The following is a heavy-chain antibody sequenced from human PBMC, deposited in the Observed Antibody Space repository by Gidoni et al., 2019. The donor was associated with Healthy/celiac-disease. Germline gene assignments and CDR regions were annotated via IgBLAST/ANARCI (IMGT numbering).Heavy chain of an antibody. Sequence: VQLLESGGGLVQPGGSLRITCAADESTFSSYALRWVRQAPGKRLEWVSAIGGSGVRTYYAESEKGRFTISRDKSKDTLYLQMNSLRAEDTAVYYCAKDSSSGWYGWFDPWGQGTLVTVSS. CDR1: ESTFSSYA. CDR2: IGGSGVRT. CDR3: AKDSSSGWYGWFDP. J-gene: IGHJ5*02. V-gene: IGHV3-23*01. D-gene: IGHD6-19*01.